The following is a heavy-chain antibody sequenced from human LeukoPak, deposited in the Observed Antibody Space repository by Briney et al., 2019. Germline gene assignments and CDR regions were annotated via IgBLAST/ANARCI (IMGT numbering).Heavy chain of an antibody. CDR2: ISQDGSQK. D-gene: IGHD6-13*01. CDR1: GFSFSKYW. J-gene: IGHJ5*01. Sequence: GGSLRLSCAASGFSFSKYWMNWARQAPGKGLEWVATISQDGSQKYLADFVKGRFTISRDNARNSLYLQMSSLRGDDTAVYYCVRSKVVAEAGKSWFDPWGQGTRVTVTS. V-gene: IGHV3-7*01. CDR3: VRSKVVAEAGKSWFDP.